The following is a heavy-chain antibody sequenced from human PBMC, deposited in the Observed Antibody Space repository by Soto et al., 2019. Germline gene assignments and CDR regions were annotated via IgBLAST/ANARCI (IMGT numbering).Heavy chain of an antibody. CDR1: GFFLSSGNY. CDR3: ARARWYDACDV. D-gene: IGHD2-15*01. CDR2: IFHVGNT. J-gene: IGHJ3*01. Sequence: SDTLSITCAVSGFFLSSGNYWGWIRKPPGKGLEWIGSIFHVGNTYYNPSLKSRVTISVDMSKNQFSLKLNSVTAADTAVYYCARARWYDACDVWGKGKVVIV. V-gene: IGHV4-38-2*01.